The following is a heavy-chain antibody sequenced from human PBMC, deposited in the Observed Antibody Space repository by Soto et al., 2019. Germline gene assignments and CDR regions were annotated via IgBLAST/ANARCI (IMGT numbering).Heavy chain of an antibody. CDR1: EFTFNAYG. J-gene: IGHJ4*02. V-gene: IGHV3-33*01. D-gene: IGHD1-1*01. CDR3: ARDLLRGNGIDC. CDR2: VWYDGNNE. Sequence: GGSQRLSCAAAEFTFNAYGMHWVRQAPGKGLEWVAVVWYDGNNEYSGDSVKGRFTISRDNSKNTLYLQMDSLRAEDTAVYYCARDLLRGNGIDCWGQGTLVTVSS.